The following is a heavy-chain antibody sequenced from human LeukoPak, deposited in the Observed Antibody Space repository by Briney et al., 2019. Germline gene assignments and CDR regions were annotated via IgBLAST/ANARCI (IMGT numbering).Heavy chain of an antibody. CDR1: GFTFSSYE. Sequence: GGSLRLSCAASGFTFSSYEMNWVRQAPGKGLEWVANIKQDGSDKYYVDSVKGRFTISRDNAKNSVFLQMNSLRAEDTAVYYCVELGITMIGGVWGKGTTVTISS. V-gene: IGHV3-7*01. CDR3: VELGITMIGGV. D-gene: IGHD3-10*02. CDR2: IKQDGSDK. J-gene: IGHJ6*04.